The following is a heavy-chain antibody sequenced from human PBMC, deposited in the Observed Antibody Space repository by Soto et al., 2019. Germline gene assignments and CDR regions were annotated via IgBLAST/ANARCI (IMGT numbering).Heavy chain of an antibody. CDR3: ARHTADYYDSRGMDV. Sequence: ASVKVSCKASGGTFSSYAISWVRQAPGQGLEWMGGIIPIFGTANYAQKFQGRVTITADESTSTAYMELSSLRSEDTAVYYCARHTADYYDSRGMDVWGQGTTVTVSS. D-gene: IGHD3-22*01. V-gene: IGHV1-69*13. J-gene: IGHJ6*02. CDR1: GGTFSSYA. CDR2: IIPIFGTA.